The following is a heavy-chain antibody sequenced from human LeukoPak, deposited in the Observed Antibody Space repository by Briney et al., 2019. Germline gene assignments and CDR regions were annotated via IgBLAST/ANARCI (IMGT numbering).Heavy chain of an antibody. V-gene: IGHV1-2*02. CDR1: GGTFSSYA. J-gene: IGHJ4*02. CDR3: ARGHVFDH. D-gene: IGHD3-16*01. Sequence: ASVTVSCKASGGTFSSYAISWVRQAPGQGLEWMGWINANSGGTNYAQKFQGRVTMTRDTSISTAYMELSRLRSDDMAVYYCARGHVFDHWGQGTLVTVSS. CDR2: INANSGGT.